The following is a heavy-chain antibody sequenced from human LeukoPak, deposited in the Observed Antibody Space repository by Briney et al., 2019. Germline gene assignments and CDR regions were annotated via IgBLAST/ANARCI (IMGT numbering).Heavy chain of an antibody. CDR2: ISGSTGNT. V-gene: IGHV1-18*01. D-gene: IGHD2-2*01. CDR1: GYGFTSYG. CDR3: ARVGRDCSSINCYWEDWFDP. J-gene: IGHJ5*02. Sequence: VASVKVSCKASGYGFTSYGITWVREAPGQGPEWLGWISGSTGNTHYAQNVQGRVTMTTDTATSTAYMELRSLGSDDTALYYCARVGRDCSSINCYWEDWFDPWAREPWSSSPQ.